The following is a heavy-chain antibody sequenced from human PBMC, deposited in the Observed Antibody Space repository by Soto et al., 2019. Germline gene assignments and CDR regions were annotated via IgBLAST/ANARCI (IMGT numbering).Heavy chain of an antibody. V-gene: IGHV1-24*01. CDR1: GYTLTELS. CDR3: ARQAGDYVGSDYYYYMDV. J-gene: IGHJ6*03. CDR2: FDPEDGET. D-gene: IGHD4-17*01. Sequence: GASVKVSCKVSGYTLTELSMHWVRQAPGKGLEWMGGFDPEDGETIYAQKFQGRVTMTADESTSTAYMELSSLRSEDTAVYYCARQAGDYVGSDYYYYMDVWGKGTTVTVSS.